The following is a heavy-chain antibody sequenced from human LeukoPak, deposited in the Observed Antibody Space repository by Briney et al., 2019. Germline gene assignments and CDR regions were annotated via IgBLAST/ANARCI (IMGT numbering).Heavy chain of an antibody. CDR1: GGSFSGYY. CDR3: ARGPAFDI. V-gene: IGHV4-59*08. J-gene: IGHJ3*02. Sequence: SETLSLTCAVYGGSFSGYYWSWIRQPPGRGLEWIGYIYYSGSTNYNPSLKSRVTISVDTSKNQFSLKLSSVTAADTAVYYCARGPAFDIWGQGTMVTVSS. CDR2: IYYSGST.